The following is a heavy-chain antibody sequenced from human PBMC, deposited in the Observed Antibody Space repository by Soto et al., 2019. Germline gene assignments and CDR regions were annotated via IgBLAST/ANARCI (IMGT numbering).Heavy chain of an antibody. D-gene: IGHD6-19*01. CDR1: GGSISSSSYY. V-gene: IGHV4-31*03. J-gene: IGHJ4*02. CDR3: ASSTFRSGWRSPVDY. CDR2: IYYSGST. Sequence: PSETLSLTCTVSGGSISSSSYYWSWIRQHPGKGLEWIGYIYYSGSTYYNPSLKSRVTISVDTSKNQFSLKLSSVTAADTAVYYCASSTFRSGWRSPVDYWGQGTLVTVSS.